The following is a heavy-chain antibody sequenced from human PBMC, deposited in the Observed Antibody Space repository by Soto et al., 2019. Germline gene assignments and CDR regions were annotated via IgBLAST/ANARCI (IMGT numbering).Heavy chain of an antibody. CDR1: QFTFTDYW. Sequence: EVQLVESGGGLVQPGGSLRLSCAASQFTFTDYWMSWVRQAPGKGLEWVANIRQDGSETFYLGSVKGRFTISRDNAKNSLYLQMNSLTAEDTAVYYCASGLPPTVRGIYRYWGQGTLVTVSS. D-gene: IGHD3-16*02. CDR3: ASGLPPTVRGIYRY. V-gene: IGHV3-7*01. J-gene: IGHJ4*02. CDR2: IRQDGSET.